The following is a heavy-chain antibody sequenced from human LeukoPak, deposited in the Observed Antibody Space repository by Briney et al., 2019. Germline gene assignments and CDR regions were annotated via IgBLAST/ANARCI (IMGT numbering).Heavy chain of an antibody. V-gene: IGHV4-4*09. D-gene: IGHD3-10*01. CDR2: IYTSGLT. CDR1: GGSVSRYY. CDR3: ARRKDYYVSGSYYKTFDN. Sequence: PSETLSLTCTVSGGSVSRYYWSWSRQSPGKGLEGSGYIYTSGLTDYNPSLKSRVTILLDTSKTQVPLIMRSVTATDTAVYYCARRKDYYVSGSYYKTFDNRGQGTLVTVSS. J-gene: IGHJ4*02.